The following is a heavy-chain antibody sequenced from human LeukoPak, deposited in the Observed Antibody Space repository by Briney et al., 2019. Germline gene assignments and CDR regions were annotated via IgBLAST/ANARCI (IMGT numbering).Heavy chain of an antibody. Sequence: PGGSLRLSCAASGFTFSDYYMSWIRQAPGKGLEWVSVISGSGAITYYADSVKGRFTISRDNSKNTLYLQMNSLRAEDTAVYYCASSDEQWYSSSWWRRNYFDYWGQGTLVTVSS. D-gene: IGHD6-6*01. CDR3: ASSDEQWYSSSWWRRNYFDY. CDR1: GFTFSDYY. V-gene: IGHV3-66*02. CDR2: ISGSGAIT. J-gene: IGHJ4*02.